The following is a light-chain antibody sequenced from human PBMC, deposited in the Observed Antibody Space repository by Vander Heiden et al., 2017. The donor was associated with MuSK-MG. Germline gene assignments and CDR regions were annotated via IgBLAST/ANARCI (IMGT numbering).Light chain of an antibody. J-gene: IGKJ4*01. V-gene: IGKV3-20*01. CDR3: QQYGST. CDR2: GAS. Sequence: EIVLTQSPGTLSLSPGERATLSCRASQSVSSSYLAWYQQKPGQAPRLLIYGASSRATGITDRVSGSGSGTDFTLTISRLEPEDFAVYYGQQYGSTFGGGTKVEIK. CDR1: QSVSSSY.